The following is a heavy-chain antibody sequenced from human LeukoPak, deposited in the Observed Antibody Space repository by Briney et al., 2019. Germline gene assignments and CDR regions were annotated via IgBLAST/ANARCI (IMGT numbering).Heavy chain of an antibody. CDR1: GFTFSSYH. V-gene: IGHV3-21*04. D-gene: IGHD2-2*01. J-gene: IGHJ6*02. CDR3: ANAVCTTSSCSGFYGMDV. Sequence: GGSLRLSCAASGFTFSSYHMDWVRQAPGKGLEWVSFISSSSDYISYADSVKGRFTISRDNSKNTLYLQMNSLRPEDTAMYYCANAVCTTSSCSGFYGMDVWGQGTTVAVSS. CDR2: ISSSSDYI.